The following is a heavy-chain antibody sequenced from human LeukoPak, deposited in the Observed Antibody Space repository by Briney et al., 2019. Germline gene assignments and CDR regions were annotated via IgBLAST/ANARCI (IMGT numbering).Heavy chain of an antibody. V-gene: IGHV1-8*01. CDR1: GYTFSSYD. CDR2: MNPNSGNT. J-gene: IGHJ4*02. D-gene: IGHD2-2*01. CDR3: ARVTHYCGSTSCYPVYYFDY. Sequence: ASVKVSCKASGYTFSSYDINWVRQATGQGLEWMGWMNPNSGNTGYAQNFQGRVTMTSNTSISTAYMELSSLRSEDTALYYCARVTHYCGSTSCYPVYYFDYWGQGTLVTVSS.